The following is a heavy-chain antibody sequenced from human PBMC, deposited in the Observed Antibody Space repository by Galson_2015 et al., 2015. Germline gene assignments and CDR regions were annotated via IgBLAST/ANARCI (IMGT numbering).Heavy chain of an antibody. J-gene: IGHJ6*03. D-gene: IGHD5-18*01. CDR3: ARNQPPWIQQSYYYYMDV. CDR1: GYTFTSYY. CDR2: INPSGGST. Sequence: SVKVSCKASGYTFTSYYMHWVRQAPGQGLEWMGIINPSGGSTSYAQKFQGRVTMTRDTSTSTVYMELSSLRSEDTAVYYCARNQPPWIQQSYYYYMDVWGKGTPVTVSS. V-gene: IGHV1-46*01.